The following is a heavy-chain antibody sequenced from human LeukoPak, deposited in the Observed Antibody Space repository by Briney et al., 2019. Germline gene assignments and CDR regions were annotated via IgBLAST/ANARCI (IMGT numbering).Heavy chain of an antibody. CDR3: ARHGGYCSSTSCYTAYYYHYMDV. CDR2: IYPGDSDT. V-gene: IGHV5-51*01. Sequence: GESLKISCKGSGYSFTSYWIGWVRQMPGKGLEWMGIIYPGDSDTRYSPSFQGQVTISADKSISTAYLQWSSLKASDTAMYYCARHGGYCSSTSCYTAYYYHYMDVWGKGTTVTVSS. D-gene: IGHD2-2*02. CDR1: GYSFTSYW. J-gene: IGHJ6*03.